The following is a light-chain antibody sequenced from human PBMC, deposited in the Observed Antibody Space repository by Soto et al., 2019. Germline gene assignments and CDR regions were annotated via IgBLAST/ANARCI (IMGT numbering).Light chain of an antibody. J-gene: IGKJ3*01. CDR1: QSISSNY. Sequence: EIVLTQSPGTLSLSPGERATLSCRASQSISSNYLAWYQQSPGQAPRLLIFGASYRATGIPDRFSGSGSGTDFTLTISRLEPEDFAVYYCQQYSSSPPEFTFGPGTRVDSK. CDR3: QQYSSSPPEFT. CDR2: GAS. V-gene: IGKV3-20*01.